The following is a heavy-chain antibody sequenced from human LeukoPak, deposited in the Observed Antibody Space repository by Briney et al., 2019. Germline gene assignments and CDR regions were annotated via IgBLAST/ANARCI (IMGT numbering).Heavy chain of an antibody. CDR1: GVSISSNNYF. Sequence: SETLSLTCTVSGVSISSNNYFWGLIRQPPGKGLQWIGTIYNTKDTYYNPSVNSRVVISVETSKNQFSLRLTSVTAADTAVYYCARGIYASDSTFDYWGQGTLVTVSS. J-gene: IGHJ4*02. V-gene: IGHV4-39*07. CDR2: IYNTKDT. CDR3: ARGIYASDSTFDY. D-gene: IGHD2/OR15-2a*01.